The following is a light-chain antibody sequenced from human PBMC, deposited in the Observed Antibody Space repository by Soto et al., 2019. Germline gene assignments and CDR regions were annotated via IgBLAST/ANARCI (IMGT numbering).Light chain of an antibody. J-gene: IGLJ2*01. CDR2: EVN. Sequence: QSALTQPASLSGSPGQSITISCSGTSSDIGAFNYVSWYYQHPGKAPKLIIYEVNKRPSGVSNRFSGSKSGNAASLTISGSQAEDEGDYYCSSYTDISTVIFGGGTKLTVL. CDR3: SSYTDISTVI. CDR1: SSDIGAFNY. V-gene: IGLV2-14*01.